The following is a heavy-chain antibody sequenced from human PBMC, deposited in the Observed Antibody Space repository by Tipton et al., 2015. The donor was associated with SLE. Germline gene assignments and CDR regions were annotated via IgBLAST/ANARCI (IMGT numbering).Heavy chain of an antibody. CDR2: ISIDGIST. CDR3: ARATGGNWYFDL. D-gene: IGHD1-1*01. Sequence: SGFTLSTNWMHWVRQAPGKGLVWVSRISIDGISTTYADSVKGRFTISRDDATNTVYLQMSGLRVEDTAVYYCARATGGNWYFDLWGRGTLVAVSS. V-gene: IGHV3-74*01. J-gene: IGHJ2*01. CDR1: GFTLSTNW.